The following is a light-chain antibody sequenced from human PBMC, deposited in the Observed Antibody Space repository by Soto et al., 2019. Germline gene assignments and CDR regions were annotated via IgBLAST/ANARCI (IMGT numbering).Light chain of an antibody. CDR3: QQSYSILRT. V-gene: IGKV1-39*01. J-gene: IGKJ3*01. CDR2: AAS. Sequence: DIQMTQSPSSLSASVGDRVTITCRASQSISSYLNWYQQKPGKAPKLLIYAASSLQSGVPSRFSDSGSGTDFTLTITSLQPEDFATYYCQQSYSILRTFGPGNKVDIK. CDR1: QSISSY.